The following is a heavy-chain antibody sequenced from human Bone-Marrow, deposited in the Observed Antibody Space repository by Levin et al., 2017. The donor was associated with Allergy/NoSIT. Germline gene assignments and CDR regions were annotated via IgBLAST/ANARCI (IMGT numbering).Heavy chain of an antibody. Sequence: ASVKVSCKASGYTFTGYYMHWVRQAPGQGVEWMGWINPNSGGTNYAQKFQGRVTMTRDTSISTAYMELSRLRSDATAVYYCARDSLGYCSGGSCYSAFDIWGQGTMVTVSS. J-gene: IGHJ3*02. D-gene: IGHD2-15*01. CDR3: ARDSLGYCSGGSCYSAFDI. CDR1: GYTFTGYY. V-gene: IGHV1-2*02. CDR2: INPNSGGT.